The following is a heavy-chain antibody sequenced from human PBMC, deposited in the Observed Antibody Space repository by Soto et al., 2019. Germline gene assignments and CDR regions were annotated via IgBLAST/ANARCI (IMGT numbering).Heavy chain of an antibody. Sequence: QVLLVQSGAEVKKPGASVRVSCKTSGYTFTSYGLSWVRQAPGQGLEWMGWISTDNGNTDYAQKLQGRVTMTTDTSTRTAYMELRSLRSDDTARYYCARSCPGRNCYFIYWGQGTLVAVSS. V-gene: IGHV1-18*01. CDR1: GYTFTSYG. CDR3: ARSCPGRNCYFIY. CDR2: ISTDNGNT. D-gene: IGHD2-8*02. J-gene: IGHJ4*02.